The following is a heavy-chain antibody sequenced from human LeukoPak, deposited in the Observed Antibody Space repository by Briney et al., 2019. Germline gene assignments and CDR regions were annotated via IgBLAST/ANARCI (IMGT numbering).Heavy chain of an antibody. J-gene: IGHJ4*02. D-gene: IGHD3-10*01. CDR3: ARDLITRVAH. V-gene: IGHV3-23*01. Sequence: PGGSLRLSCAASGFTFSSYAMTWVRQAPGKGLEWVSVISGSGDSTYYADSVKGRFTISRDDSKNTLYLQMNSLRAEDTAVYYCARDLITRVAHWGQGTLVTVSS. CDR2: ISGSGDST. CDR1: GFTFSSYA.